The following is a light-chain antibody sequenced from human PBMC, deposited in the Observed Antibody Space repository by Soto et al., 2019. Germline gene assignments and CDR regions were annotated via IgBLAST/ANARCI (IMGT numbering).Light chain of an antibody. Sequence: EIELTQSPATLSLSPGETATLSCRASQSVSSYLAWYQQKPGQAPRLLIYDASNRATGIPARFSGSGSGTDFTLTISSLEPEDFAVYYCQQRSNWPPITFGQGTRLEIK. J-gene: IGKJ5*01. CDR1: QSVSSY. V-gene: IGKV3-11*01. CDR2: DAS. CDR3: QQRSNWPPIT.